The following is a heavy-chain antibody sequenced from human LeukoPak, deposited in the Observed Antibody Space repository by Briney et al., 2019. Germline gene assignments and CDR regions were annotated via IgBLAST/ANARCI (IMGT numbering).Heavy chain of an antibody. CDR3: ARLSTVDSSSWLAAFDI. CDR1: GYTFTSYG. CDR2: IGAYNGNT. Sequence: ASVKVSCKASGYTFTSYGISWVRQAPGQGLEWMGWIGAYNGNTNYAQKLQGRVTMTTDTSTSTAYMELRSLRSDDTAVYYCARLSTVDSSSWLAAFDIWGQGTMVTVSS. J-gene: IGHJ3*02. V-gene: IGHV1-18*01. D-gene: IGHD6-13*01.